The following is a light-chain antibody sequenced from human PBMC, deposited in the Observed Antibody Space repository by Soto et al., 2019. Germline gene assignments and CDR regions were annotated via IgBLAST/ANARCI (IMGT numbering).Light chain of an antibody. CDR1: SGDVGGYNY. V-gene: IGLV2-14*01. Sequence: QSVLTQPASVSGSPGQSITISCTGTSGDVGGYNYVSWYQHHPGKAPKLMIYAVSNRPSGVSNRFSGSKSGNTASLTISGLQAEDEADYYCNSYSTSSTLYVFGTGTKLTVL. J-gene: IGLJ1*01. CDR2: AVS. CDR3: NSYSTSSTLYV.